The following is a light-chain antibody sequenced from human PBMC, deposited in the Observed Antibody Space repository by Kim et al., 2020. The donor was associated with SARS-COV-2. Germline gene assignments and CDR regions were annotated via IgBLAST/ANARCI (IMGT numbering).Light chain of an antibody. J-gene: IGLJ3*02. V-gene: IGLV7-46*01. CDR1: TGPVTSDHY. CDR3: LLSYGDPRGV. Sequence: GGTVTLTCGSSTGPVTSDHYPYWFQQKPGQAPRTLIFDTNRRPSWTPARFSGSLFGARAALTLSGAQPEDEADYYCLLSYGDPRGVFGGGTQLTVL. CDR2: DTN.